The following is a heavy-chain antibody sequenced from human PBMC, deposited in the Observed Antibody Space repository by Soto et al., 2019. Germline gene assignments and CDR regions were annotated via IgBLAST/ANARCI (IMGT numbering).Heavy chain of an antibody. CDR2: IKQSGSDR. CDR1: GFTFSSYW. J-gene: IGHJ5*02. CDR3: ASVKSWAVSP. Sequence: EVQLVESGGGLVQPGGSLGLSCAASGFTFSSYWMSWVRLAPGKGLEWVAHIKQSGSDRYYVDSVRGRFTMSRDNAKNSLYLQMNSLRVEGTAMYYCASVKSWAVSPWGQGTLVTVSS. V-gene: IGHV3-7*01. D-gene: IGHD3-10*01.